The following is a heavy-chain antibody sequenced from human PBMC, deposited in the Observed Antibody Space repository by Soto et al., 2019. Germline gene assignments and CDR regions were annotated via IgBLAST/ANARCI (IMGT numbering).Heavy chain of an antibody. V-gene: IGHV4-59*01. CDR2: IYYRGST. CDR3: ARSTGEGATIAFDI. Sequence: SETLSLTCTVSGGSISSYYWSWIRQPPGKGLEWIGYIYYRGSTNYNPSLKSRVTISVDTSKNQFSLKLSSVTAADTSVYYCARSTGEGATIAFDIWGQGTMVTVSS. D-gene: IGHD1-26*01. CDR1: GGSISSYY. J-gene: IGHJ3*02.